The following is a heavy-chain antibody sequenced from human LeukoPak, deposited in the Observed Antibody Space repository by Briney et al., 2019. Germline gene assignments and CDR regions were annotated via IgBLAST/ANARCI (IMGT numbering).Heavy chain of an antibody. Sequence: ASVKVPCKASGYNFISYYMHWVRQAPGQGLEWMGIINPSGGSTSYAQKFQDRDTMTRDTSTSTVYMELSSLKSEDTAVYYCAREDVVLVDAVRYYYYGMDVWGQGTTVTVSS. CDR3: AREDVVLVDAVRYYYYGMDV. V-gene: IGHV1-46*01. D-gene: IGHD2-8*01. J-gene: IGHJ6*02. CDR1: GYNFISYY. CDR2: INPSGGST.